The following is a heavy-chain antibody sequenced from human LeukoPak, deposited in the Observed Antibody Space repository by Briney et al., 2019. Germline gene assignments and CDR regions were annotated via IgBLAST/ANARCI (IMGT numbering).Heavy chain of an antibody. J-gene: IGHJ4*02. Sequence: KPGGSLRLSCAASGFTFSNAWMSWVRQAPGKGLEWVGRIKSKTDGGTTDYAAPVKGGFTISRDDSKNTLYLQMNSLKTEDTAVYYCTTERYWAGYFDYWGQGTLVTVSS. CDR2: IKSKTDGGTT. CDR3: TTERYWAGYFDY. CDR1: GFTFSNAW. V-gene: IGHV3-15*01. D-gene: IGHD3-9*01.